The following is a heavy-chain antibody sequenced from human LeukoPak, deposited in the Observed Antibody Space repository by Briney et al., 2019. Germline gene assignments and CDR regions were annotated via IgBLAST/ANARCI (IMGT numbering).Heavy chain of an antibody. CDR1: GGSISSGGYY. CDR3: ARQVAAVRGVIKGWFDP. V-gene: IGHV4-31*03. Sequence: SETLSLTCTVSGGSISSGGYYWSWIRQHPGKGLEWIGYIYYSGSTYYNPSLKSRVTISVDTSKNQFSLKLSSVTAADTAVYYCARQVAAVRGVIKGWFDPWGQGTTVTVSS. J-gene: IGHJ5*01. D-gene: IGHD3-10*01. CDR2: IYYSGST.